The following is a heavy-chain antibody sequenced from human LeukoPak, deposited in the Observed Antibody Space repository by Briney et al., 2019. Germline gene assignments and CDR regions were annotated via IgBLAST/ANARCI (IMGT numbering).Heavy chain of an antibody. CDR2: IYYSGST. V-gene: IGHV4-59*12. D-gene: IGHD5-24*01. Sequence: SETLSLTCTVSGGSISSYYWSWIRQPPGKGLEWIGYIYYSGSTNYNPSLKSRVTISVDRSKNQFSLKLSSVTAADTAVYYCARGRDGYNYNWGQGTLVTVSS. CDR3: ARGRDGYNYN. CDR1: GGSISSYY. J-gene: IGHJ4*02.